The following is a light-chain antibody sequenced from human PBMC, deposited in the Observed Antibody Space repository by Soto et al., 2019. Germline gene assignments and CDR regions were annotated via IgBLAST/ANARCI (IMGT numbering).Light chain of an antibody. J-gene: IGKJ1*01. CDR2: TSF. V-gene: IGKV1-5*01. CDR3: QQHNSFSIT. Sequence: TMSASVGGRVTITCRASQSIGTFLNWYQQKPGEAPNLLIHTSFTLYSGVPSRFSGSGSGTEFTLTINSLQADDFATYYCQQHNSFSITFGQGTKVDI. CDR1: QSIGTF.